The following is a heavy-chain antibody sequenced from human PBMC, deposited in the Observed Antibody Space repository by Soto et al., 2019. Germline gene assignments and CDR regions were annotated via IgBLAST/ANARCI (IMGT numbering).Heavy chain of an antibody. D-gene: IGHD7-27*01. Sequence: QVQLQESGPGLVKPSQTLSLTCIVSGGSISNVNDCWSWIRQRPDKGLEWIGHIYSGGSIYNNPYLTSPVTILVDTSKTPSSLQLSSVSAADTAVYYCARGPSGDKVDYWGQGTLVTVSS. CDR3: ARGPSGDKVDY. CDR2: IYSGGSI. J-gene: IGHJ4*02. CDR1: GGSISNVNDC. V-gene: IGHV4-30-4*01.